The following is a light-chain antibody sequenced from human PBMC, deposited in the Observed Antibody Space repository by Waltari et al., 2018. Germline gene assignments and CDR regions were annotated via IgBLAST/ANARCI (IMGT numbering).Light chain of an antibody. CDR3: QEYQTWLRGT. Sequence: EIVMTQSPATLSVSPGDRATLSCRARQSVKSNLAWYQQRPGQTPRLLSYGAASSARGVPDRFSGSGSGTDFNLTISSLQSEDFAVYYCQEYQTWLRGTFGQGTKVDIK. CDR2: GAA. CDR1: QSVKSN. J-gene: IGKJ1*01. V-gene: IGKV3-15*01.